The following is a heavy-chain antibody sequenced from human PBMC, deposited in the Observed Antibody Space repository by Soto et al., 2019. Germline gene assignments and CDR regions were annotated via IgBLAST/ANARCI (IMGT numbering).Heavy chain of an antibody. V-gene: IGHV3-48*01. CDR3: ASDLKYYDFWSGYPSGV. CDR2: ISSSSSTI. CDR1: GFTFSSYS. D-gene: IGHD3-3*01. J-gene: IGHJ6*04. Sequence: GGSLRLSCAASGFTFSSYSMNWVRQAPGKGLEWVSYISSSSSTIYYADSVKGRFTISRDNAKNSLYLQMNSLRAEDTAVYYCASDLKYYDFWSGYPSGVWGKGTTVTVSS.